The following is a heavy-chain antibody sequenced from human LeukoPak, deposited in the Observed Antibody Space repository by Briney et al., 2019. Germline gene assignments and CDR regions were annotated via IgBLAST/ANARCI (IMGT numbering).Heavy chain of an antibody. CDR2: ISGSGGST. J-gene: IGHJ5*02. V-gene: IGHV3-23*01. Sequence: PGGSLRLSCAASGFTFSSYAMSWVRQAPGKGLEWVSAISGSGGSTYYADSAKGRFTISRDNSKNTLYLQMNSLRAEDTAVYYCAKSPTTGISYNWFDPWGQGTLVTVSS. CDR1: GFTFSSYA. D-gene: IGHD1-1*01. CDR3: AKSPTTGISYNWFDP.